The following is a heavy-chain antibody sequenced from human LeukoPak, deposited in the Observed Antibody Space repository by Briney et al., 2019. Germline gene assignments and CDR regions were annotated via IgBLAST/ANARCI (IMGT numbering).Heavy chain of an antibody. CDR1: GGSISSSGYY. D-gene: IGHD7-27*01. V-gene: IGHV4-61*02. CDR3: ARENNWGGYYYMDV. J-gene: IGHJ6*03. Sequence: SETQSLTCTVSGGSISSSGYYWSWIRQPPGKGLEWIGRIYTSGSTNYNPSLKSRVTMSVATSKNQFSLKLSSVTAADTAVYYCARENNWGGYYYMDVWGEGTTVTVSS. CDR2: IYTSGST.